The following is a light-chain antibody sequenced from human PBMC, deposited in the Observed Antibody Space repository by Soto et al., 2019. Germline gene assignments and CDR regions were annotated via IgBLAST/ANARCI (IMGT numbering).Light chain of an antibody. CDR2: TAS. V-gene: IGKV3-20*01. CDR3: QLYGSSPPYT. Sequence: EIVLTQSPGTLSLSPGERATLSCRASQSVSRSSLAWYQQRPGQPPRLLIFTASSRATGTPDRFSGSGSGTDFTLTISRLEPEYFAVYYCQLYGSSPPYTFGPGTKLEI. J-gene: IGKJ2*01. CDR1: QSVSRSS.